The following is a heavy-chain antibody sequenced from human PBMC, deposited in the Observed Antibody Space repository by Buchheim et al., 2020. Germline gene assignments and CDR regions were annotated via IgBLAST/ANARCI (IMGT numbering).Heavy chain of an antibody. CDR1: GFTFSDRY. D-gene: IGHD4-23*01. CDR3: TRVGNVGNSDYFDY. Sequence: EVQLVESGGGLVQPGGSLRLSCVASGFTFSDRYMDWVRQAPGKGLEWVGRARNKANSYTTEYAASVVRGRFTISRDDSKNPLYLQMNSLKTEDTAVYYCTRVGNVGNSDYFDYWGQGTL. CDR2: ARNKANSYTT. J-gene: IGHJ4*02. V-gene: IGHV3-72*01.